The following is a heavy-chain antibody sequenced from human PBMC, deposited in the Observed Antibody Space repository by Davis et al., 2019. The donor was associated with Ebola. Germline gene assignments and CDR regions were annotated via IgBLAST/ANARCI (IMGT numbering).Heavy chain of an antibody. J-gene: IGHJ6*04. V-gene: IGHV3-74*01. Sequence: GESLKISCAASGFTFSSYWMHWVRQAPGKGLVWVSRINSDGSSTSYADSVKGRFTISRDNAKNTLYLQMNSLRAEDTALYYCAKDRSAAGNYYYGMDVWGKGTTVTVSS. CDR3: AKDRSAAGNYYYGMDV. CDR1: GFTFSSYW. D-gene: IGHD6-13*01. CDR2: INSDGSST.